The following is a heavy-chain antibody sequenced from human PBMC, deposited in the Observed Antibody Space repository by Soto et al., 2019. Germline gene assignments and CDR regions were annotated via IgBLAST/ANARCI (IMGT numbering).Heavy chain of an antibody. Sequence: PGVSLILSCAASGFTFSSYGMHWVRQAPGKGLEWVAVISYDGSNKYYADSVKGRFTISRDNSKNTLYLQMNSLRAEDTAVYYCAKDKEQQLVSGWFDPWGQGTLVTVS. J-gene: IGHJ5*02. CDR2: ISYDGSNK. V-gene: IGHV3-30*18. CDR3: AKDKEQQLVSGWFDP. CDR1: GFTFSSYG. D-gene: IGHD6-13*01.